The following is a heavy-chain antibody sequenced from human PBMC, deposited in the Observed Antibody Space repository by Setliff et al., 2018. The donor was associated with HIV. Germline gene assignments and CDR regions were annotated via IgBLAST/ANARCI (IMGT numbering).Heavy chain of an antibody. V-gene: IGHV3-74*01. CDR1: GFTFTDYW. Sequence: PGGSLRLSCAASGFTFTDYWMHWVRQVPGQGLVWVSRINVDGSSISYADSVKGRFTISRDDSKNTLYLQMNSLRAEDTAVYYCARGQFRLRPDSLDLWGQGTLVTVSS. D-gene: IGHD2-21*01. CDR2: INVDGSSI. J-gene: IGHJ3*01. CDR3: ARGQFRLRPDSLDL.